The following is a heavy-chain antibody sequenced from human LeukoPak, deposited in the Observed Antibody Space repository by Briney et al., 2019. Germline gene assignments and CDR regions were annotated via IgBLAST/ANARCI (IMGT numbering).Heavy chain of an antibody. D-gene: IGHD6-19*01. V-gene: IGHV3-53*01. CDR3: ARAYSSGEGVDY. CDR1: GFTVSSNY. CDR2: IYSGGSP. Sequence: GGSLRLSCAASGFTVSSNYMRWVRQSPGEGVKWVSVIYSGGSPYYADSVKGRFTISRDNSKNTLYLQMNSLRAEDTAVYYCARAYSSGEGVDYWGQGTLVTVSS. J-gene: IGHJ4*02.